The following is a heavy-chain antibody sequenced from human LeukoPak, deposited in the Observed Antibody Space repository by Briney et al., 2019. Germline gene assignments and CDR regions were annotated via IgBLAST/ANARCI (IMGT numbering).Heavy chain of an antibody. CDR1: GFTFSSYG. CDR3: AKVFYGVNSAGNDY. Sequence: GGSLRLSCAASGFTFSSYGMHWVRQAPGKGLEWVAVISYDGSNKYYADSVKGRFTISRDNSKNTLYLQMNSLRAEDTAVYYCAKVFYGVNSAGNDYWGQGTLVTVSS. CDR2: ISYDGSNK. V-gene: IGHV3-30*18. J-gene: IGHJ4*02. D-gene: IGHD4-23*01.